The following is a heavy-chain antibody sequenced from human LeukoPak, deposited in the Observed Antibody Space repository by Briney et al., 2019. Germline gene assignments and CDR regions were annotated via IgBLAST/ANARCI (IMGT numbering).Heavy chain of an antibody. CDR3: ATQAGYSYGYGY. CDR2: IYYSGST. J-gene: IGHJ4*02. Sequence: PSETLSLTCTVSGGSISSYYWSWIRQPPGKGLEWIGYIYYSGSTNYNPSLKSRVTISVDTSKNQFSLKLSSVTAADTAVYYCATQAGYSYGYGYWGQGTLVTVSS. D-gene: IGHD5-18*01. CDR1: GGSISSYY. V-gene: IGHV4-59*01.